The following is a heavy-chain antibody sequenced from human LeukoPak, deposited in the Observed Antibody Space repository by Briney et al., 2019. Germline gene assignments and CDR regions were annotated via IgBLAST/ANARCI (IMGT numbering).Heavy chain of an antibody. Sequence: PSETLSLTCTVSGGSISSSSYYWGWIRQPPGKGLEWIGSIYYSGSTYYNPSLKSRVTISVDTSKNQFSLKLSSVTAADTAVYYCARDLDNLTNWFDPWGQGTLVTVSS. V-gene: IGHV4-39*07. CDR2: IYYSGST. CDR1: GGSISSSSYY. J-gene: IGHJ5*02. CDR3: ARDLDNLTNWFDP. D-gene: IGHD1-20*01.